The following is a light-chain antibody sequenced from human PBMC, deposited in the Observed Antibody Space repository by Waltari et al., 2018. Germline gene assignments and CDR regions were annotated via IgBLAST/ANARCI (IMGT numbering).Light chain of an antibody. CDR2: AAS. V-gene: IGKV1-9*01. Sequence: DIQLTQSPSFLSASVGDRVTITCRASQGIRDYLAWFQQKAGKAPKLLIYAASTLQSGVPSRFSGSGSGTEFTLTISSLQPEDFVTYYCQQLNSYPLTFGGGTKVEIK. CDR3: QQLNSYPLT. J-gene: IGKJ4*01. CDR1: QGIRDY.